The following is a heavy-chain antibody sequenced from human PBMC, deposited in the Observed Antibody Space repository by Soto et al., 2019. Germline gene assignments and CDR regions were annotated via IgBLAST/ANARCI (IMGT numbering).Heavy chain of an antibody. J-gene: IGHJ5*02. CDR3: ARGRDSSSWYWFDP. Sequence: GESLKISCKGSGYSFTNFWIGWVRQMPGKGLEWMGIIYPGDSDSRYSPSFQGQVTISADKSISTAYLQWGSLKASDTAIYYCARGRDSSSWYWFDPWGQGTLVTVSS. V-gene: IGHV5-51*01. D-gene: IGHD6-13*01. CDR1: GYSFTNFW. CDR2: IYPGDSDS.